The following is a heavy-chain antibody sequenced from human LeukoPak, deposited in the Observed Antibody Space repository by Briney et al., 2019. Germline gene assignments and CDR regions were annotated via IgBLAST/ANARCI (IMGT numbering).Heavy chain of an antibody. CDR2: ISAYNGNT. D-gene: IGHD4-17*01. Sequence: GASVKVSCKASGYTFTSYGISWVRQAPGQGLEWMGWISAYNGNTNYAQKLQGRVTMTTDTSTSTAYMELRSLRSEDTAVYYCARVDEYGDSLPSGDYWGQGTLVTVSS. J-gene: IGHJ4*02. CDR1: GYTFTSYG. V-gene: IGHV1-18*01. CDR3: ARVDEYGDSLPSGDY.